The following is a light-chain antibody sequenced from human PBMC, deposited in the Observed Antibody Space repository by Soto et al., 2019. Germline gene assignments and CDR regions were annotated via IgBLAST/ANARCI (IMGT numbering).Light chain of an antibody. CDR2: DVA. V-gene: IGLV2-14*03. CDR3: VSYTSSTTYV. Sequence: QSVLTQPASVSDSPGQSITISCTGTSXDVGGSNFVSWYQQHPGKPPKLIIYDVANRPSGVSNRFSGSKSGSTASLIISRLQTEDEADYYCVSYTSSTTYVFGTGTRSPS. J-gene: IGLJ1*01. CDR1: SXDVGGSNF.